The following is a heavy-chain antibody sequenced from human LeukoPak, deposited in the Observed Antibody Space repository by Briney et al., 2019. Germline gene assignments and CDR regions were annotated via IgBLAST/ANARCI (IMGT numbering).Heavy chain of an antibody. Sequence: ASVKVSCKASGYSFTSYGISWVRQAPGQGLEWMGWISANNVNTDYAQKFQGRVTMTRDTSTSTAYMELRSLRSDDTAVYYCARGSSGDYWGQGTLVTVPS. D-gene: IGHD6-25*01. CDR1: GYSFTSYG. J-gene: IGHJ4*02. CDR3: ARGSSGDY. V-gene: IGHV1-18*01. CDR2: ISANNVNT.